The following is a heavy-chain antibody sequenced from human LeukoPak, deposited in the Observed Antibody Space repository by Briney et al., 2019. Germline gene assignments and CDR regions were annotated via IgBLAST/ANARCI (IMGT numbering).Heavy chain of an antibody. CDR1: GYTFSDYY. Sequence: ASVKVSCKTSGYTFSDYYIHWIRQAPGQGLEWVGWINPNSGDTDYAQKFQGRVTVTRDTSISTAYMELGRLRSDDTAVYYCATREYSSSWYSLSTNYYYMDVWGKGTTVTISS. V-gene: IGHV1-2*02. D-gene: IGHD6-13*01. CDR2: INPNSGDT. CDR3: ATREYSSSWYSLSTNYYYMDV. J-gene: IGHJ6*03.